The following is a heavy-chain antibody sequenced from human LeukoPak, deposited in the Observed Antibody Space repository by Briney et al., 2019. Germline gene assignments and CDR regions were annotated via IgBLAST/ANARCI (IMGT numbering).Heavy chain of an antibody. CDR3: VRGGAIVVEPGTLKRLFEY. J-gene: IGHJ4*02. V-gene: IGHV1-2*02. CDR1: GYTFTGYY. Sequence: GASVKVSCKASGYTFTGYYMHWVRQAPGQGLEWMGAINPNNGDTKYAQNFQGRVTLTRDTSINTTYMELNSLRSDDTAVYYCVRGGAIVVEPGTLKRLFEYWGQGTLVTVSS. CDR2: INPNNGDT. D-gene: IGHD2-2*01.